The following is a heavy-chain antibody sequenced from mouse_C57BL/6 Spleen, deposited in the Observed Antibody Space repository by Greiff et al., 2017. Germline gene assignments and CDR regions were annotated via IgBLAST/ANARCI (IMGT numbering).Heavy chain of an antibody. Sequence: QVQLKQPGTELVKPGASVKLSCKASGYTFTSYWMHWVKQRPGQGLEWIGNINPSNGGTNYNEKFKSKATLTVDKSSSTAYMQLSSLTSEDSAVYYCARWGSSGYPFDYWGQGTTLTVSS. V-gene: IGHV1-53*01. CDR1: GYTFTSYW. J-gene: IGHJ2*01. D-gene: IGHD3-2*02. CDR2: INPSNGGT. CDR3: ARWGSSGYPFDY.